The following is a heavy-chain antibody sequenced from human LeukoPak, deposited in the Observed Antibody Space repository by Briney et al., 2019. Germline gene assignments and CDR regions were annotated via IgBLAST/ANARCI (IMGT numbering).Heavy chain of an antibody. Sequence: PGGSLRLSCAASGFTFSSYAMSWVRQAPGKGLEWVSAISGSGGSTYYADSVKGRFTISRDNSKNTLYLQMNSLRAEDTAVCYCAGTTGYSSSWYYFDYWGQGTLVTVSS. CDR2: ISGSGGST. D-gene: IGHD6-13*01. CDR3: AGTTGYSSSWYYFDY. CDR1: GFTFSSYA. J-gene: IGHJ4*02. V-gene: IGHV3-23*01.